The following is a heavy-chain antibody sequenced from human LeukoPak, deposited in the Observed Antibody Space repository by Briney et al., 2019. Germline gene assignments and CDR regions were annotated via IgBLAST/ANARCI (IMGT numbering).Heavy chain of an antibody. J-gene: IGHJ4*02. Sequence: AGTLTLSCAASGFTFSSYSMNWIRQAPGKGLEWVSSINSSSSYIYYAHSVKGRFTISRDNAKNSLYLQMNSLRAEGTAVYYCARGQYYDILTGYSTLVYWGQGTLVTVSS. CDR1: GFTFSSYS. V-gene: IGHV3-21*01. CDR2: INSSSSYI. D-gene: IGHD3-9*01. CDR3: ARGQYYDILTGYSTLVY.